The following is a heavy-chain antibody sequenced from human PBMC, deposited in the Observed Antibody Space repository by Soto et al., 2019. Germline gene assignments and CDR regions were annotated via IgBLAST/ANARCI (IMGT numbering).Heavy chain of an antibody. J-gene: IGHJ4*02. CDR1: GYTFTSYY. CDR2: INPSGGST. D-gene: IGHD2-15*01. Sequence: QVQLVQSGAEVKKPGASVKVSCKASGYTFTSYYMHWVRQAPGQGLEWMGIINPSGGSTSYAQKFKGRVTMTRDTSTSTVYMELSSLRSEDTGVYYCARVYCSGGSCYSIDYWGQGTLVTVSS. V-gene: IGHV1-46*03. CDR3: ARVYCSGGSCYSIDY.